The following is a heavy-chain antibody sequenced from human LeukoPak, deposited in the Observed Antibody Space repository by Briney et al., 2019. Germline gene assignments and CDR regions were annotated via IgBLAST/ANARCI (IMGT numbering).Heavy chain of an antibody. D-gene: IGHD2-21*01. J-gene: IGHJ4*02. CDR3: ARDEVYCGGDCFGY. Sequence: GGSLRLSCAASGFTVSRNYMRWVRQAPGKGLEWVSVIYSGGSTYYADSVKGRFTISRDNSKNTLYLQMNSLRAEDTAVYYCARDEVYCGGDCFGYWGQGTLVTVSS. V-gene: IGHV3-66*01. CDR2: IYSGGST. CDR1: GFTVSRNY.